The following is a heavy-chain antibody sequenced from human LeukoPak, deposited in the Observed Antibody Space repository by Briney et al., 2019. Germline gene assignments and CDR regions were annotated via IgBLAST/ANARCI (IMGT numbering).Heavy chain of an antibody. Sequence: ASVKVSCKASGYTFTSYYIHWVRQAPGQGLEWMAIINPSGGTTSYAQKFQGRLTMTTDTSTSTVYMELSSLRSEDTAVYYCARGGVYDYVWGSYRQPDFWGQGTLVTVSS. CDR3: ARGGVYDYVWGSYRQPDF. V-gene: IGHV1-46*01. CDR2: INPSGGTT. D-gene: IGHD3-16*02. CDR1: GYTFTSYY. J-gene: IGHJ4*02.